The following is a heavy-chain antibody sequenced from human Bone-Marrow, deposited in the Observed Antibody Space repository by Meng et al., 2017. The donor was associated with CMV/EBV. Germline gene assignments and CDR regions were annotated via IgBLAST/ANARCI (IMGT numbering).Heavy chain of an antibody. V-gene: IGHV4-61*01. J-gene: IGHJ4*02. CDR1: GGSVSSGSYY. Sequence: SETLSLTCTVPGGSVSSGSYYWCWIRQPPGKGLEWIGYIYYSRSTNSHPSHKSRVTISADTSKNQFSLKLSAVTAADTAVYYCARVPRGIRYFDWLLFDYWGQGTLVTVSS. CDR3: ARVPRGIRYFDWLLFDY. CDR2: IYYSRST. D-gene: IGHD3-9*01.